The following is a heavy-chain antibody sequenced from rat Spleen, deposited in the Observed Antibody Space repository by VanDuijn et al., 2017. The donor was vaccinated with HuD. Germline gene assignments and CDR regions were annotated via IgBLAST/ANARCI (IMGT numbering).Heavy chain of an antibody. Sequence: EVQLVESGGGLVQPGRSLKLSCVASGFTFNNYWMTWIRQAPGKGLEWVASISNSGGSFYYRASVKGRFTISRDNAKSSLYLQMDSLRSEDTATYYCTTVTDYWGQGVMVTVSS. J-gene: IGHJ2*01. CDR2: ISNSGGSF. D-gene: IGHD1-12*03. V-gene: IGHV5-31*01. CDR3: TTVTDY. CDR1: GFTFNNYW.